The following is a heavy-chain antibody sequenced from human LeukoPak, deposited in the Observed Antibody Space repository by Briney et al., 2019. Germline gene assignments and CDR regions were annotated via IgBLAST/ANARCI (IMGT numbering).Heavy chain of an antibody. CDR3: AREIPIAAASQPTFDY. Sequence: GGSLRLSCAASGFTVSSNYMSWVRQAPGKGLEWVANIKQDGSEKYYVDSVKGRFTISRDNAKNSLYLQMNSLRAEDTAVYYCAREIPIAAASQPTFDYWGQGTLVTVSS. CDR2: IKQDGSEK. CDR1: GFTVSSNY. D-gene: IGHD6-13*01. V-gene: IGHV3-7*01. J-gene: IGHJ4*02.